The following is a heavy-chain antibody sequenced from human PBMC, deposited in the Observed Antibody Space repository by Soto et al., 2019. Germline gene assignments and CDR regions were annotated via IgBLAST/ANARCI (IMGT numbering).Heavy chain of an antibody. CDR2: ISGSGDSA. CDR1: GFIFRDYA. CDR3: GKERRGSGWSVCNF. Sequence: VQLLESGGGLVQPGGSLRLSCAASGFIFRDYAMNWVRQAPGKGLEWVSDISGSGDSARYAGSVKGRFTISRDNSRNTLYLQINSLRVDDTAVYYCGKERRGSGWSVCNFWGQGTLVTVSS. D-gene: IGHD6-19*01. J-gene: IGHJ4*02. V-gene: IGHV3-23*01.